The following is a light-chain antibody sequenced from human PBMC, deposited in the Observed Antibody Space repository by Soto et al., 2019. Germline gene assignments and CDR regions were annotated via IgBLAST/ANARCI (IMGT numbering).Light chain of an antibody. J-gene: IGLJ3*02. CDR1: ASDIGRYNY. CDR2: EVT. V-gene: IGLV2-8*01. Sequence: QSALTQPPSASGSPGQSVTISCIGTASDIGRYNYVSWYQHHPGKAPKLIIYEVTKRPSGVPDRFSGSRSGTSASLAISGLQSDDEAVYFCSTWDDSLNGWVFGGGTKLTVL. CDR3: STWDDSLNGWV.